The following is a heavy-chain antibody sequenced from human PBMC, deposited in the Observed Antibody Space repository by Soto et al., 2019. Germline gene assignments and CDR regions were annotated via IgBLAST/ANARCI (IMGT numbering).Heavy chain of an antibody. CDR1: GFTVSSNY. Sequence: EVQLVESGGGLVQPGGSLRLSCAASGFTVSSNYMSWVRQAPGKGLEWVSVIYSGGSTYYADSVKGRFTISRDNSKNTLYLQMNSLRAEDTAVYYCARDNPPGSEMEGTYFDYWGQGTLVTVCS. J-gene: IGHJ4*02. CDR2: IYSGGST. V-gene: IGHV3-66*01. D-gene: IGHD3-10*01. CDR3: ARDNPPGSEMEGTYFDY.